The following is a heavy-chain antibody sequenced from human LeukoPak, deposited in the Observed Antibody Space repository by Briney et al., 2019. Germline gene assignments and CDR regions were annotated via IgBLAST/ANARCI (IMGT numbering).Heavy chain of an antibody. CDR2: IKQDGSEK. Sequence: GGSLRLSCAASRFTFSSYSMNWVRQAPGRGLEWVANIKQDGSEKYYVDSMKGRFTISRDNAKNSLYLQMSSLRAEDTAVYYCARVRAILGAFDIWGQGTMVTVSS. V-gene: IGHV3-7*01. CDR3: ARVRAILGAFDI. CDR1: RFTFSSYS. D-gene: IGHD3-3*02. J-gene: IGHJ3*02.